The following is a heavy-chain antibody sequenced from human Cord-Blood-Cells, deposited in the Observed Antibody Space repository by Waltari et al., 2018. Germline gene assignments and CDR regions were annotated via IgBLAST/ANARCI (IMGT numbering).Heavy chain of an antibody. CDR1: GGTFSSYA. D-gene: IGHD2-15*01. Sequence: QVQLVQSGAEVKKPGSSVTVSCKASGGTFSSYAISWVPQAPGQGLEWMGGIIPIFGTANYAQKFQGRVTITADKSTSTAYMELSSLRSEDTAVYYCARGGHCSGGSCYWYFDLWGRGTLVTVSS. CDR2: IIPIFGTA. J-gene: IGHJ2*01. CDR3: ARGGHCSGGSCYWYFDL. V-gene: IGHV1-69*06.